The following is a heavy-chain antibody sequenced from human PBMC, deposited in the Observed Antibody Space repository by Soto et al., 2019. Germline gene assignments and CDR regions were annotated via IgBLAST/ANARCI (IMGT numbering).Heavy chain of an antibody. CDR1: GFTFTDYY. J-gene: IGHJ5*02. CDR2: ISSGGGAI. V-gene: IGHV3-11*01. Sequence: QVQVVESGGGLVEPGGSLRLSCAGSGFTFTDYYMNWIRQAPGKGLEWVSSISSGGGAIYYADSVKGRFTISRDNAKNSVYLQMTSLTAEDTAVYYCAREREIFLVASRVDHRMWFDPWGQGALVTVSS. D-gene: IGHD3-3*01. CDR3: AREREIFLVASRVDHRMWFDP.